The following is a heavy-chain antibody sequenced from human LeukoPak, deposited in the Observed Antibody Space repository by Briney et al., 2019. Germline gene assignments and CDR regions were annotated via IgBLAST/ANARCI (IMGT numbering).Heavy chain of an antibody. Sequence: GGSLTLFCALSGFHFSYHVMTWVRQAPGKGLAWASSIIFTGTSTYYAESAKGRFIIPRDNSKNTLYLQMNGLRAEDTALYYCAKGISATRSPYYMDVWGKGTTVTVSS. D-gene: IGHD1-26*01. CDR2: IIFTGTST. V-gene: IGHV3-23*01. J-gene: IGHJ6*03. CDR1: GFHFSYHV. CDR3: AKGISATRSPYYMDV.